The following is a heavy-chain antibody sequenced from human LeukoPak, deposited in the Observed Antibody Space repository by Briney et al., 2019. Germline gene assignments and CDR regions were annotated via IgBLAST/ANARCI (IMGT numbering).Heavy chain of an antibody. D-gene: IGHD3-10*01. Sequence: PGGSLRLSCAASGFTFSSYAMSSVRQAPGKGLEWVSAISGSGGSTYYADSVKGRFTISRDNSKNTLYLQINSVRAEDTAVYYCAKRYDSGTFDFWGQGTLVTVSS. V-gene: IGHV3-23*01. CDR1: GFTFSSYA. CDR2: ISGSGGST. J-gene: IGHJ4*02. CDR3: AKRYDSGTFDF.